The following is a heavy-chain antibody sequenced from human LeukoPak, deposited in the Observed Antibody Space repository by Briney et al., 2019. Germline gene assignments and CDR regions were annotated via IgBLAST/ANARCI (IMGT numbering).Heavy chain of an antibody. CDR2: ISNDGNDE. CDR3: AKGLALPRPHYFDY. V-gene: IGHV3-30*18. D-gene: IGHD6-13*01. CDR1: GFSFSGYG. J-gene: IGHJ4*02. Sequence: GGSLRLSCAASGFSFSGYGIHWVRQALGKGLEWVAGISNDGNDEYYADSVKGRFTISRDNSKNTLFLQMNGLGAEDTAIYYCAKGLALPRPHYFDYWGQGILVTVSS.